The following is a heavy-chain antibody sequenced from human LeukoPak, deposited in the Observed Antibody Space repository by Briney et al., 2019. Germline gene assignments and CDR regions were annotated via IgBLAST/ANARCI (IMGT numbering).Heavy chain of an antibody. D-gene: IGHD3-10*01. CDR2: IYTSGST. Sequence: PSETLSLTCTVSGGSISSYYWSWIRQPPGKGLEWIGYIYTSGSTNYNPSLKSRVTISVDTSKNQFSLKLSSVTAADTAVYYCARHAGFYYGSGSYYTYNWFDPWGQGTLSPSPQ. CDR1: GGSISSYY. CDR3: ARHAGFYYGSGSYYTYNWFDP. V-gene: IGHV4-4*09. J-gene: IGHJ5*02.